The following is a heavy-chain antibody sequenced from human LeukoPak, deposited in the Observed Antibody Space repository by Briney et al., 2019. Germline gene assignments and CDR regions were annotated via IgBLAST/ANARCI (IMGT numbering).Heavy chain of an antibody. V-gene: IGHV4-59*01. Sequence: SETLSLTCTVSGGSISSYYWGWIRQAPGKGLEWIGNIYHSASTNYNPSLKSRVTISLDTSKNQFSLKLSSATAADTAVYYCARDYSRSIEYWGQGTLVTVSS. CDR1: GGSISSYY. CDR2: IYHSAST. CDR3: ARDYSRSIEY. J-gene: IGHJ4*02. D-gene: IGHD6-13*01.